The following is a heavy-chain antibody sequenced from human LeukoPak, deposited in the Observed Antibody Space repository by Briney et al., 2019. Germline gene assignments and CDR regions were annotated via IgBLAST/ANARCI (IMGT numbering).Heavy chain of an antibody. Sequence: SETLSLTCAVYGGSFSGYYWSWIRQPPGKGLEWIGEINHSGSTNYNPSLKSRVTISVDTSKNQFSLKLSSVTAADTAVYYCARESRLMTTLDYWGQGTLVTVSS. D-gene: IGHD6-25*01. CDR2: INHSGST. V-gene: IGHV4-34*01. CDR3: ARESRLMTTLDY. J-gene: IGHJ4*02. CDR1: GGSFSGYY.